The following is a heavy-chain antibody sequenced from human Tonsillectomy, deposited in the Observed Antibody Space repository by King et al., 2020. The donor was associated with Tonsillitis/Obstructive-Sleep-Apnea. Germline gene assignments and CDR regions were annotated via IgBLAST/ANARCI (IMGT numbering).Heavy chain of an antibody. CDR1: GGSISSYY. CDR2: VYYSGST. V-gene: IGHV4-59*08. CDR3: ARSNYGAAFDI. D-gene: IGHD4-17*01. Sequence: QLQESGPGLVKPSETLSLTCTVSGGSISSYYWSWIRQPPGTGLEWIGYVYYSGSTNYNPSLKSRVTISVDTSKNQFSLKLSSETAADTAVYYCARSNYGAAFDIWGQGTMVTVSS. J-gene: IGHJ3*02.